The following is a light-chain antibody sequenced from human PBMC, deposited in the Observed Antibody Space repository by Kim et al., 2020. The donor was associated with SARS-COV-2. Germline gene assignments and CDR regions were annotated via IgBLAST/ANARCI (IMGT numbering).Light chain of an antibody. J-gene: IGLJ2*01. CDR2: DNN. CDR3: GTWDSSLSAGV. V-gene: IGLV1-51*01. Sequence: GQKITISCSGSSPNMGNNYVAWYQQLPGKAPKLLIYDNNKRPSGIPDRFSGSKSGTSATLGITGLQTGDEADYYCGTWDSSLSAGVFGGGTQLTVL. CDR1: SPNMGNNY.